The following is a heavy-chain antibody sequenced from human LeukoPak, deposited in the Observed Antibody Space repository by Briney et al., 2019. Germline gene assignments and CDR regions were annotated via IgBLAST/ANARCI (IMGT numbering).Heavy chain of an antibody. CDR1: GGSFSGYF. J-gene: IGHJ4*01. CDR3: ARGQYKSGWYYEY. CDR2: INHYGNT. Sequence: SETLSLTCAVYGGSFSGYFWSWIRRPPGQGLEWIGEINHYGNTNYNPSLKSRVTISVDTSKNQFSLKLSSVTAADTAVYYCARGQYKSGWYYEYWGQGTLVTVS. D-gene: IGHD6-19*01. V-gene: IGHV4-34*01.